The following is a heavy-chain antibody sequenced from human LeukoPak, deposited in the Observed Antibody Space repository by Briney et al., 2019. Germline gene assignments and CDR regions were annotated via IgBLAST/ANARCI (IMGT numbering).Heavy chain of an antibody. CDR3: ARDRHLGSMGNALDI. CDR2: INPNSGDT. CDR1: GYTFTGYY. D-gene: IGHD3-16*01. Sequence: ASVKVSCKASGYTFTGYYIHWVRQAPGQGLEWMGWINPNSGDTNYAQKFQGGVTMTRDTSISTAYMDLSRLTSDDTAVYYCARDRHLGSMGNALDIWGQGTMVTVSS. V-gene: IGHV1-2*02. J-gene: IGHJ3*02.